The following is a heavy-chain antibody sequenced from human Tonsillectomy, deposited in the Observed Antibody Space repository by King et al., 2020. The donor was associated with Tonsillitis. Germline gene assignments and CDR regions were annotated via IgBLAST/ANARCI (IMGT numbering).Heavy chain of an antibody. CDR3: ARGETFYYDSSGYPYYYYYYMDV. CDR2: INHSGST. Sequence: HVQLQQWGAGLLKPSETLSLTCAVYGGSFNGYYWSWIRQPPGKGLEWIGEINHSGSTTYNTSLKSRVTISVETSKNQFSLKLSSVTAADTAVYYCARGETFYYDSSGYPYYYYYYMDVWGKGTTVTVSS. D-gene: IGHD3-22*01. CDR1: GGSFNGYY. V-gene: IGHV4-34*01. J-gene: IGHJ6*03.